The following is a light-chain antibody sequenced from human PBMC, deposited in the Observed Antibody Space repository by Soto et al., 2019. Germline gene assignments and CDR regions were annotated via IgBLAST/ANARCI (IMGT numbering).Light chain of an antibody. J-gene: IGLJ7*01. V-gene: IGLV1-47*01. Sequence: QSVLTQPPSASGTPGQRVTISCSGSSSNIGSNYVYWYQQLPGTAPKLLSYRNNQRPSGVPDRFSGSKSGTSASLAISGLRSEAEADYYCAAWDDSLSGAVFGGGTQLTVL. CDR1: SSNIGSNY. CDR3: AAWDDSLSGAV. CDR2: RNN.